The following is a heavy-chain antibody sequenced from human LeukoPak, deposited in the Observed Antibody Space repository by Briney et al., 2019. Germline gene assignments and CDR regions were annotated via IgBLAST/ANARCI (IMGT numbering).Heavy chain of an antibody. CDR1: GGSISSSSYY. Sequence: PSETLSLTCTVSGGSISSSSYYWGWIRQPPGKGLEWIGSIYYSGSTYYNPSLKSRVTISVDTSKNQFSLKLSSVTAADTAVYYCARHEDCSGGSCYYYYGMDVWGQGTTVTVSS. CDR2: IYYSGST. CDR3: ARHEDCSGGSCYYYYGMDV. V-gene: IGHV4-39*01. J-gene: IGHJ6*02. D-gene: IGHD2-15*01.